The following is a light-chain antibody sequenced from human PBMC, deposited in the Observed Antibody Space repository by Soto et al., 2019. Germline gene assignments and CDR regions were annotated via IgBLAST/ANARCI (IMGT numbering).Light chain of an antibody. J-gene: IGKJ1*01. V-gene: IGKV4-1*01. CDR1: QSVLYSSNSKNY. Sequence: DIVMTQSPDSLAVSLGERATINCKSSQSVLYSSNSKNYLAWYQQKPGQPPKLLIYCASTRESGVRDRFSGSGSGTDFILTISSLQAADVEVYYRQKYSSTAWTFGQGTKVDIK. CDR2: CAS. CDR3: QKYSSTAWT.